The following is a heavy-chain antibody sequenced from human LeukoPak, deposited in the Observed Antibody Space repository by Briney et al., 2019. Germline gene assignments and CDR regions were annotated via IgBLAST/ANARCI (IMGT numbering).Heavy chain of an antibody. V-gene: IGHV1-3*01. J-gene: IGHJ2*01. CDR3: ARDQGYWYFDL. Sequence: ASVKVSCKASGYTFTSYAMHWVRQAPGQRLEWMGWINAGNGNTKYSQKFQGRVTITRDTSASTAYMELSSLRSEDTAVYCCARDQGYWYFDLWGRGTLVTVSS. CDR2: INAGNGNT. CDR1: GYTFTSYA.